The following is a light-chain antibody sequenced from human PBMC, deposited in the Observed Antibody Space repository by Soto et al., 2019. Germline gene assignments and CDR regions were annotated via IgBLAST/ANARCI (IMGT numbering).Light chain of an antibody. J-gene: IGKJ2*01. V-gene: IGKV3-20*01. CDR1: QSVSSNY. CDR3: QQYGSSPYT. Sequence: EIVLTQSPGTLSLSPGERATLSCGASQSVSSNYLAWYQQTPGQAPRLLMYGASSRAAGIPDRFGGSGSGTDFTLTISRLEPEDFAVYYCQQYGSSPYTFGQGTKLEIK. CDR2: GAS.